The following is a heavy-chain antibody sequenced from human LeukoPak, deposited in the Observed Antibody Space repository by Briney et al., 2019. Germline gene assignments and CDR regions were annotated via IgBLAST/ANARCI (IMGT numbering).Heavy chain of an antibody. D-gene: IGHD5-12*01. J-gene: IGHJ4*02. CDR2: IIGSSGST. V-gene: IGHV3-23*01. Sequence: GGSLRLSCIASGFSFNNYAMNWVRQAPGKGLEWVSLIIGSSGSTFYADSVKGRFTISRDKSKNTLYLQMNSLRAEDTAVYYCAKGAYDYIEIAYFDYWGQGSLVTVSS. CDR1: GFSFNNYA. CDR3: AKGAYDYIEIAYFDY.